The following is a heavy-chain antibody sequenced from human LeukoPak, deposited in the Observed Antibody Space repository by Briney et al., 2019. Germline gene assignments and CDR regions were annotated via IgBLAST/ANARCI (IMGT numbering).Heavy chain of an antibody. CDR3: AREAGNCSSTSCYVYYYYMDV. CDR1: GYTFTSYG. V-gene: IGHV1-18*01. D-gene: IGHD2-2*01. J-gene: IGHJ6*03. Sequence: GASVKVSCKASGYTFTSYGISWVRQAPGQGLEWMGWISAYNGNTNYAQKLQGRVTMTTDTSTSTAYMELRSLRSDDTAVYYCAREAGNCSSTSCYVYYYYMDVWGKGTMVTVSS. CDR2: ISAYNGNT.